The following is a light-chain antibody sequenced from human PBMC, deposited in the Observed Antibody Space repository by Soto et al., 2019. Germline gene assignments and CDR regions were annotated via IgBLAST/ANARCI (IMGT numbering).Light chain of an antibody. J-gene: IGLJ1*01. CDR3: SSYTSSSTYV. CDR2: EVS. CDR1: SSDAGGYNY. Sequence: QSVLTQPASVSGSPGQSITISCTGTSSDAGGYNYVSWYQQHPGKAPKLMIYEVSNRPSGVSNRFSGSKSGNTASLTISGLQAEDEADHYCSSYTSSSTYVFGTGTKVTVL. V-gene: IGLV2-14*01.